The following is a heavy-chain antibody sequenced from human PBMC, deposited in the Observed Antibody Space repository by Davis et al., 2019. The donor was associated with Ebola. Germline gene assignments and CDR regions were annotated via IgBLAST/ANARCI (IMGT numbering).Heavy chain of an antibody. V-gene: IGHV3-23*01. CDR2: ISSSGTVT. CDR3: TKGDRDYSSSPFDY. CDR1: GFTFNTYA. J-gene: IGHJ4*02. D-gene: IGHD3-22*01. Sequence: GESLKISCAASGFTFNTYAMSWVRQPPGKGLEWISSISSSGTVTYYADSVKGRFTISRDSSKNTLDLQMNSLRAEDTALYSCTKGDRDYSSSPFDYWGQGTLVTASS.